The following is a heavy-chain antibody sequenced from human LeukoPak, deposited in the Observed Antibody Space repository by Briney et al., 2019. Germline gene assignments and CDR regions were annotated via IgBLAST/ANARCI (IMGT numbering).Heavy chain of an antibody. V-gene: IGHV3-23*01. J-gene: IGHJ5*02. Sequence: GGSLRLSCAASGFPFSSYAMSWVRQAPGKGLEWVSAFIGSGGSTYYADSVKGRFTISRDNSKNTLYLQMNSLKAEDTAVYYCAKQGGHRLNWFDPWGQGTLVTVSS. CDR1: GFPFSSYA. CDR2: FIGSGGST. CDR3: AKQGGHRLNWFDP.